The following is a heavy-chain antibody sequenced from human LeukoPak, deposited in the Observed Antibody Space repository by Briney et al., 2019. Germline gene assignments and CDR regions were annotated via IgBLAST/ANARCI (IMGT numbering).Heavy chain of an antibody. CDR3: AKVANYYYGSEP. V-gene: IGHV3-7*01. Sequence: GGSLRLSCAASGFTFTTYWMSWVRQPPGKGLEWVANIKQDGTEKYYVDSVKGRFTISRDNAKNSLYLQMNSLRVEDTAIYYCAKVANYYYGSEPWGQGTLVIVSS. CDR1: GFTFTTYW. J-gene: IGHJ5*02. CDR2: IKQDGTEK. D-gene: IGHD3-10*01.